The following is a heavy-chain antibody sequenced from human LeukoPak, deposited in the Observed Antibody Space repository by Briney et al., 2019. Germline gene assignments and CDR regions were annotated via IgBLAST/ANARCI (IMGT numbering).Heavy chain of an antibody. D-gene: IGHD2-2*03. CDR3: AKSKNGYEYDAFDI. CDR1: GFTFSSYA. Sequence: PGGSLRLSCAASGFTFSSYAMSWVRQAPGMGLEWVSSISGSGGSTYYADSVKGRFTISRDNSKNTLYLQINSLRAEDTAVYYCAKSKNGYEYDAFDIWGQGTMVTVSS. V-gene: IGHV3-23*01. J-gene: IGHJ3*02. CDR2: ISGSGGST.